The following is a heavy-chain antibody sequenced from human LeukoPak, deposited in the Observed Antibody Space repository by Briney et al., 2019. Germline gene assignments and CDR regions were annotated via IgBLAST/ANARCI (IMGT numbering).Heavy chain of an antibody. CDR2: ISGSGGSI. CDR3: AKDSGGTAQGAFDI. J-gene: IGHJ3*02. CDR1: GFTFSSYA. V-gene: IGHV3-23*01. Sequence: PPGGSLRLSCAASGFTFSSYAISWVRQAPGKGLEWVPAISGSGGSIGYADSAKGRFTISRDNAKNSLYLQMNSLRAEDMALYYCAKDSGGTAQGAFDIWGQGTMVTVSS. D-gene: IGHD3-10*01.